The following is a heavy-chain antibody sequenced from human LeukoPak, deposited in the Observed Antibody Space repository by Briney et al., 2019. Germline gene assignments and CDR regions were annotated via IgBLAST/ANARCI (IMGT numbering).Heavy chain of an antibody. CDR3: SRESTPYGVYGD. Sequence: GGSLRLSCAASGFTFSSYEMNWVRQAPGKGLEWVSYISSSGSTIYYADSVKGRFTISRDNAKNSLYLQMNSLSAEDTAVYYCSRESTPYGVYGDWGQGTLVTVSS. CDR2: ISSSGSTI. CDR1: GFTFSSYE. V-gene: IGHV3-48*03. D-gene: IGHD5/OR15-5a*01. J-gene: IGHJ4*02.